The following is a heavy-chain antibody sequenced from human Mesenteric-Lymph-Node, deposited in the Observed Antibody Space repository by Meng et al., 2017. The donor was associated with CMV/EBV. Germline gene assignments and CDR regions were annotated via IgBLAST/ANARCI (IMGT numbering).Heavy chain of an antibody. V-gene: IGHV3-30*03. D-gene: IGHD3-3*01. CDR3: ARDSYRYDFWSGRGFYYYHGMDV. Sequence: GESLKISCAASEFTVSRNYMTWVRQAPGKGLEWVAVISYDGNTEYYADSVKGRFTISRDKSKNTLYLEMNSLRAEDTAVYHCARDSYRYDFWSGRGFYYYHGMDVWGQGTTVTVSS. CDR2: ISYDGNTE. CDR1: EFTVSRNY. J-gene: IGHJ6*02.